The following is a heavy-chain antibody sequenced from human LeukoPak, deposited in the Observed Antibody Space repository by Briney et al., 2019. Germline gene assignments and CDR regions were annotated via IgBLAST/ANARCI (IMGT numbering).Heavy chain of an antibody. D-gene: IGHD2-21*02. CDR1: GFIVSSNY. CDR3: ARGDVYFDY. CDR2: IYSGGRT. J-gene: IGHJ4*02. V-gene: IGHV3-53*01. Sequence: GGSLRLSCVASGFIVSSNYMSWVRQAPGKGLEWVSVIYSGGRTYYADSVKGRFTISRDNSKSTLYLQMNSLRAEDTAVYYCARGDVYFDYWGQGTLVTASS.